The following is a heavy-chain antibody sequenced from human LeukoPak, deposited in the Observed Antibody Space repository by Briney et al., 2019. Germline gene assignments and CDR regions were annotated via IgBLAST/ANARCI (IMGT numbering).Heavy chain of an antibody. CDR3: ARKPIVSSAWYYFDY. J-gene: IGHJ4*02. D-gene: IGHD6-13*01. CDR1: GGSISSGSYY. CDR2: IHYSGSA. V-gene: IGHV4-61*09. Sequence: PSQTLSLTCTVSGGSISSGSYYWSWIRQPAGKGLEWIGNIHYSGSAYYNPSLKSRVTMSVDTSKNQFSLKLSSVTAADTAVYYCARKPIVSSAWYYFDYWGQGTLVTVSS.